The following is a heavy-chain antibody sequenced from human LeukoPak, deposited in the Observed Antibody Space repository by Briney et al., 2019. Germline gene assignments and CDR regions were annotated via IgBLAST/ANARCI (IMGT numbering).Heavy chain of an antibody. J-gene: IGHJ1*01. CDR2: ISSSSSTI. Sequence: GGSLRLSCAASGFTFSSYGMNWVRQAPGKGLEWVSYISSSSSTIYYADSVKGRFTISRDNAKNSLYLQMNSLRDEDTAVYYCARLAYCGGDCYSVDFQHWGQGTLVTVSS. CDR3: ARLAYCGGDCYSVDFQH. D-gene: IGHD2-21*02. V-gene: IGHV3-48*02. CDR1: GFTFSSYG.